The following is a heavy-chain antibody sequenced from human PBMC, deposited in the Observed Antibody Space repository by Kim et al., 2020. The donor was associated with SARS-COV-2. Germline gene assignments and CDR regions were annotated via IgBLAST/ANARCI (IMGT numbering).Heavy chain of an antibody. CDR1: GFTFSSYA. D-gene: IGHD2-2*01. J-gene: IGHJ3*02. V-gene: IGHV3-23*01. Sequence: GGSLRLSCAGSGFTFSSYAMTWVRQAPGKGLEWVSSISGSGDDTYFADSVKGRFTVSRDNSKNTLYLQMNSLRAADTAIYYCAKGNIVELPSAPYIWGQGTMVTVSS. CDR3: AKGNIVELPSAPYI. CDR2: ISGSGDDT.